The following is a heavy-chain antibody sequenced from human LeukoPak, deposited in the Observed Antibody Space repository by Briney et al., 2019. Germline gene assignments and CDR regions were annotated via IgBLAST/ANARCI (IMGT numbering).Heavy chain of an antibody. V-gene: IGHV1-69*13. CDR1: GGTFSSYA. CDR3: ARVVDTAMVLDAFDI. CDR2: IIPIFGTA. Sequence: ASVKVSCRASGGTFSSYAISWVRQAPGQGLEWMGGIIPIFGTANYAQKFQGRVTITADESTSTAYMELSSLRSEDTAVYYCARVVDTAMVLDAFDIWGQGTMVTVSS. D-gene: IGHD5-18*01. J-gene: IGHJ3*02.